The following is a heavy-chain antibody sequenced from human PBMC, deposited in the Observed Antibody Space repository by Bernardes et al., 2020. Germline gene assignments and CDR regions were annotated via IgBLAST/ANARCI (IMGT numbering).Heavy chain of an antibody. J-gene: IGHJ4*02. V-gene: IGHV3-30*02. CDR3: ARERDRGGSLDY. CDR1: GVSFSSDG. CDR2: IRNDGSDI. D-gene: IGHD3-10*01. Sequence: GSLRLSCAASGVSFSSDGMHWVRQAPGMGLEWVANIRNDGSDIYYVDSVKGRFTISRDNSKNTLYLQMNSLRDEDTGVYYCARERDRGGSLDYWGQGTLVTVSS.